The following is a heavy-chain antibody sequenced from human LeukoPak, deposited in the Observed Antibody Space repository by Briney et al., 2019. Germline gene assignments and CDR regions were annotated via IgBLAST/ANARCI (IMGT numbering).Heavy chain of an antibody. CDR2: ISSTSTYI. Sequence: GGSLRLSCAASGFTFSSYVMNWVRQAPGKGLEWVSSISSTSTYIYYADSVKGRFTISRDNAKNSVYLQMNSLRAEDTAVYYCARVPTSRGVAFDYWGQGTLVTVSS. D-gene: IGHD1-1*01. J-gene: IGHJ4*02. CDR3: ARVPTSRGVAFDY. V-gene: IGHV3-21*01. CDR1: GFTFSSYV.